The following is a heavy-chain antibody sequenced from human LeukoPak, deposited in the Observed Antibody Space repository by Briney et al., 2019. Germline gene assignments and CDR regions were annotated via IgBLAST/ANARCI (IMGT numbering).Heavy chain of an antibody. CDR1: GFTFSSYA. CDR2: ISGSGGST. CDR3: AKDRPDIVVVVAATGASDFDY. Sequence: GGSLRLSCAASGFTFSSYAMSWVRQAPGKGLEWVSAISGSGGSTYYADSVKGRFTISRDNSKNTLYLQMKSLRAEDTAVYYCAKDRPDIVVVVAATGASDFDYWGRGTLVTVSS. J-gene: IGHJ4*02. V-gene: IGHV3-23*01. D-gene: IGHD2-15*01.